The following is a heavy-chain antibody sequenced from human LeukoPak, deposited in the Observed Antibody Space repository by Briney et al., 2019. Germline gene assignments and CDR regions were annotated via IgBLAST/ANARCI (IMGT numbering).Heavy chain of an antibody. D-gene: IGHD4-23*01. CDR1: GYTFTSYG. Sequence: ASVKVSCKASGYTFTSYGISWVRQAPGQGLEWMGWISAHNGNTNYAQKLQGRVTMTTDTSTSTAYMELRSLRSDDTAVYYCASPPPRYLNMTTVVTLVYFQHWGQGTPVTVSS. CDR2: ISAHNGNT. V-gene: IGHV1-18*01. J-gene: IGHJ1*01. CDR3: ASPPPRYLNMTTVVTLVYFQH.